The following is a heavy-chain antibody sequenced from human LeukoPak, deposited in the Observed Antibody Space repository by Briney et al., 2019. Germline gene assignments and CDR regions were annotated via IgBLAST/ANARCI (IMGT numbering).Heavy chain of an antibody. Sequence: SETLSLTCTVSGGSISTYYWSWIRQTPGKGLEWIGYIHYSGSTNYNPSPNSRVTISVDTSKNQFSLKVNSVTATDTAVYYCARGRLYITMGRGVTNAPYFDYWGQGTLVTVSS. J-gene: IGHJ4*02. CDR1: GGSISTYY. CDR3: ARGRLYITMGRGVTNAPYFDY. V-gene: IGHV4-59*01. CDR2: IHYSGST. D-gene: IGHD3-10*01.